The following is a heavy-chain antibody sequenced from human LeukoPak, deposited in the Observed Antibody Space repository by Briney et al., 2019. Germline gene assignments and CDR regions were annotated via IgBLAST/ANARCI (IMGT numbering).Heavy chain of an antibody. J-gene: IGHJ3*02. CDR3: ARGARYCSSTSCYSDDAFDI. CDR1: GFTVSSNY. CDR2: VYSGAST. D-gene: IGHD2-2*01. Sequence: GGSLRLSCAASGFTVSSNYMSWVRQAPGKGLEWVSVVYSGASTYYADSVKGRFTISRDNSKNTLYLQMNSLRAEDTAVYYCARGARYCSSTSCYSDDAFDIWGQGTMVTVSS. V-gene: IGHV3-66*02.